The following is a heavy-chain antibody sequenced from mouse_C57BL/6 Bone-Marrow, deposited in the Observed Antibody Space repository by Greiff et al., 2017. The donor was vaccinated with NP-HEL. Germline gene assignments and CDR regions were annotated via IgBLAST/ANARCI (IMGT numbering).Heavy chain of an antibody. CDR3: ARGGDGSSYHYYAMDY. CDR2: ISDGGSYT. D-gene: IGHD1-1*01. CDR1: GFTFSSYA. V-gene: IGHV5-4*03. J-gene: IGHJ4*01. Sequence: EVKLVESGGGLVKPGGSLKLSCAASGFTFSSYAMSWVRQTPEKRLEWVATISDGGSYTYYPDNVKGRFTISRDNAKNNLYLQMSHLKSEDTAMYYCARGGDGSSYHYYAMDYWCQGTSVTVSS.